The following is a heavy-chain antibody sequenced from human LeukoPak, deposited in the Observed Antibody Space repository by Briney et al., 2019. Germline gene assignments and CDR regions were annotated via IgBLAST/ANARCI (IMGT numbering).Heavy chain of an antibody. Sequence: ASVKVSCKASGYTFTSYGISWVQQAPGQGLEWMGWISAYNGNTNYAQKLQGRVTMTTDTSTSTAYMELRSLRSDDTAVYYCARDRDYDILTGYYTDIDYWGQGTLVTVSS. CDR2: ISAYNGNT. V-gene: IGHV1-18*01. D-gene: IGHD3-9*01. J-gene: IGHJ4*02. CDR3: ARDRDYDILTGYYTDIDY. CDR1: GYTFTSYG.